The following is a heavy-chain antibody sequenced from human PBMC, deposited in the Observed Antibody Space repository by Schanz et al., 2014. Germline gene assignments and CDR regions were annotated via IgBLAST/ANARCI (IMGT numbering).Heavy chain of an antibody. J-gene: IGHJ4*02. CDR3: ATEGPGIVVIPAAGLDY. Sequence: QVQLVQSGAEVKRPGTSVKLSCRASGGTFNRFAISWVRQAPGHGLEWMGRIIPVVGMTNYAQRFHGRVTLYADTSKTTAYMELSSLRYDDTAVYYCATEGPGIVVIPAAGLDYWGQGTLVTVSS. V-gene: IGHV1-69*04. CDR2: IIPVVGMT. D-gene: IGHD2-2*01. CDR1: GGTFNRFA.